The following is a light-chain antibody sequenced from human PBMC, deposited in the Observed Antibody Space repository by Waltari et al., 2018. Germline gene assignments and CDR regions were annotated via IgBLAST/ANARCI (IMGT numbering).Light chain of an antibody. J-gene: IGKJ1*01. Sequence: DIQMTQSPSTLSASVGDRVTLTCRASQSMDYWLAWYQHKPGKAPNLLIYKASTLQTGVPSRFSGSGSGTEFTLTISSLQPDDVATYYCQQYGGSSRTFGQGTKVELK. V-gene: IGKV1-5*03. CDR3: QQYGGSSRT. CDR2: KAS. CDR1: QSMDYW.